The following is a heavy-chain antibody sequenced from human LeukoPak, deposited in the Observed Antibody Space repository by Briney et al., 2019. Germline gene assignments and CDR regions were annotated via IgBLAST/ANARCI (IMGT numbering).Heavy chain of an antibody. Sequence: VGSLRLSRAPSVFTLCSYTIQWGREAPGHGLDCVAVISNVGTIKNSAHCVNGRFTISRDNSKNTLFVQMNSVRPEDTAVYYCVRALRLGTVTHFIGDCWGEGSLVAVCS. D-gene: IGHD2-21*01. CDR2: ISNVGTIK. CDR1: VFTLCSYT. J-gene: IGHJ4*02. V-gene: IGHV3-30*01. CDR3: VRALRLGTVTHFIGDC.